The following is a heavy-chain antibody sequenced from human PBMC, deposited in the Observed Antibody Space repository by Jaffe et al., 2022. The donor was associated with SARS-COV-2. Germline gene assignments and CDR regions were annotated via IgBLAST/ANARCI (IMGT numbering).Heavy chain of an antibody. Sequence: QVQLQESGPGLVKPSQTLSLTCSVSGGSINSGGYHWSWVRQHPGKGLEWIGYVYYRGSTFYNPPLKSRVTISADTSNNQFSLKLSSVTAADTAVYYCARDLSGGYPVWGQGTLVTVSS. D-gene: IGHD2-15*01. CDR1: GGSINSGGYH. V-gene: IGHV4-31*03. CDR3: ARDLSGGYPV. CDR2: VYYRGST. J-gene: IGHJ1*01.